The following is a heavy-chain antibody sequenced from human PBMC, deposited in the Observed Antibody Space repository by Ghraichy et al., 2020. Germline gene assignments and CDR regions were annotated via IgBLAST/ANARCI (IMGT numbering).Heavy chain of an antibody. J-gene: IGHJ4*02. D-gene: IGHD1-26*01. CDR1: GFTFSSYA. Sequence: GGSLRLSCAASGFTFSSYAIHWVRQAPGEGLEWVALISYGGNNKYYADSVKGRFTISRDISKNTLYLQMNSLRAEDTAVYYCARYSGSYSYFDYWGQGTLVTVSS. V-gene: IGHV3-30*04. CDR2: ISYGGNNK. CDR3: ARYSGSYSYFDY.